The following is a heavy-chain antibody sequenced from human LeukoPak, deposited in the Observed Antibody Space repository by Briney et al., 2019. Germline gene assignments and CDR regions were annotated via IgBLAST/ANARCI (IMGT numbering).Heavy chain of an antibody. J-gene: IGHJ3*02. Sequence: PSETLSLTCTVSGGSINNYYWSWIRQPAGKGLEWIGRIYTRGSTNYNPSLKSRVTMSVDTSKDQFSLKLSSVTAADTAVYYCARGRYCSADICSGGDAFDIWGQGTMVSVSS. CDR3: ARGRYCSADICSGGDAFDI. D-gene: IGHD2-15*01. CDR2: IYTRGST. CDR1: GGSINNYY. V-gene: IGHV4-4*07.